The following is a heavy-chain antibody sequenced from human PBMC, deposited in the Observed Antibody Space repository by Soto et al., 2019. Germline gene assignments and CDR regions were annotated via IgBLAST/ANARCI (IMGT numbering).Heavy chain of an antibody. V-gene: IGHV4-30-4*08. CDR2: LYYTGNT. CDR1: GGSISSGDYY. CDR3: ARDPNLRPHVYAMDV. J-gene: IGHJ6*02. Sequence: TLSLTCTVSGGSISSGDYYWSWLRQPPGKGLEWLGYLYYTGNTYYNPSLKSRLSMSVDTSKNQFSLRLSSVTAADTAVYYCARDPNLRPHVYAMDVWGQGTTVTVSS.